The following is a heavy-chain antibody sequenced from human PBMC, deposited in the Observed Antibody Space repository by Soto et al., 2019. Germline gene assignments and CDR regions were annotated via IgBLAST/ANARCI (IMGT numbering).Heavy chain of an antibody. Sequence: SETLSLTCAVYGGSFSGYYWSWIRQPPGKGLEWIGEINHSGSTNYNPSLKSRVTISVDTSKNQFSLKLSSVTAADTAVYYCARGHGAGTSYFDYWGQGTLVTVSS. V-gene: IGHV4-34*01. D-gene: IGHD6-19*01. CDR3: ARGHGAGTSYFDY. J-gene: IGHJ4*02. CDR2: INHSGST. CDR1: GGSFSGYY.